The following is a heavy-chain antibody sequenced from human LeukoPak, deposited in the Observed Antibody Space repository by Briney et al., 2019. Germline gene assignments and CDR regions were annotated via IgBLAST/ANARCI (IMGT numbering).Heavy chain of an antibody. CDR1: GGSFSGYY. Sequence: PSETLSLTCAVYGGSFSGYYWSWIRQPPGKGLEWVGEINHSGSTNYNPSPKSGVTISVDETKNRFPLMLSSVTAADTDVYDCAGWYFGDDAFDIWGQGTMVTVSS. V-gene: IGHV4-34*01. CDR2: INHSGST. D-gene: IGHD6-19*01. J-gene: IGHJ3*02. CDR3: AGWYFGDDAFDI.